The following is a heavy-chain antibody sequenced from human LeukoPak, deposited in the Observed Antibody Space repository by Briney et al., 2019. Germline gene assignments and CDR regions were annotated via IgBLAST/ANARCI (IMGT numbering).Heavy chain of an antibody. V-gene: IGHV4-61*02. D-gene: IGHD1-1*01. J-gene: IGHJ6*03. CDR1: GGSISSGGYY. CDR2: IYTSGST. Sequence: SETLSLTCTVSGGSISSGGYYWSWIRQPAGKGLEWIGRIYTSGSTNYNPSLKSRVTMSVDTSKNQLSLKLSSVTAADTAVYYCARDNPGPPKTGASSYYYYMDVWGKGTTVTVSS. CDR3: ARDNPGPPKTGASSYYYYMDV.